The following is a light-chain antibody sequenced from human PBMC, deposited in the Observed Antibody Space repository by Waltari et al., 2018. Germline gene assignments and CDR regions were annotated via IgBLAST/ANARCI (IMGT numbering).Light chain of an antibody. CDR2: EVT. V-gene: IGLV2-23*02. J-gene: IGLJ7*01. CDR3: CSYTGSTTLV. Sequence: QSALTQPASVSGSPGQSITISCTGTSSDVGSSNLVSWYQQYPGKAPKLMIYEVTKRPSGVSNRFSGSKSGTTASLTISGLQAEDEADYYCCSYTGSTTLVFGGGTQLTVL. CDR1: SSDVGSSNL.